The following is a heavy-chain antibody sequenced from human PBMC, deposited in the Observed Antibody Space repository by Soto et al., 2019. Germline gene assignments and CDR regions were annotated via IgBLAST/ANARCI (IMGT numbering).Heavy chain of an antibody. V-gene: IGHV3-11*01. Sequence: QVQLVESGGGLVKPGGSLRLSCAASGFTFSDYYMSWIRQAPGRGLEWVSYISSSGSTIYYADSVKGRFTISRDNAKNSLYLKMNGLRAKDTAVYYWARAVAGTSAYYYHFYYMDVWGKGTTVTVSS. J-gene: IGHJ6*03. CDR2: ISSSGSTI. CDR1: GFTFSDYY. D-gene: IGHD6-19*01. CDR3: ARAVAGTSAYYYHFYYMDV.